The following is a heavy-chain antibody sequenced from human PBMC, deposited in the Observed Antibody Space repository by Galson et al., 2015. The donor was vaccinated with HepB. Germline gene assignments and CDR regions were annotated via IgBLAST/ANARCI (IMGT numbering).Heavy chain of an antibody. D-gene: IGHD2-2*01. CDR3: TRGYSTATGSDGYYYYGMDV. CDR1: RFTFSSHA. V-gene: IGHV3-21*01. J-gene: IGHJ6*02. CDR2: ISRDSTYI. Sequence: SLRLSCAASRFTFSSHAMNWVRQAPGKGLEWVSSISRDSTYIHYTDSVKGRFTISRDSAQNSVYLQMNSLRADDTAVYYCTRGYSTATGSDGYYYYGMDVWGQGTTVSVSS.